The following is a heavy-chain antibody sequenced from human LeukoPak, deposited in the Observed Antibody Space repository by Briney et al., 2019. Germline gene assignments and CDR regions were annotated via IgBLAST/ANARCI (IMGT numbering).Heavy chain of an antibody. D-gene: IGHD3-10*01. V-gene: IGHV1-8*03. CDR1: GYTFTSYD. J-gene: IGHJ6*03. CDR3: ARVSYYGSGSYDYYYYYMDV. Sequence: ASVKVSCKASGYTFTSYDINWVRQATGQGLEWMGWMNPNSGNTGYAQKFQGRVTITRNTSISTAYMELSSLRSEDTAVYYCARVSYYGSGSYDYYYYYMDVWGKGTTVTVSS. CDR2: MNPNSGNT.